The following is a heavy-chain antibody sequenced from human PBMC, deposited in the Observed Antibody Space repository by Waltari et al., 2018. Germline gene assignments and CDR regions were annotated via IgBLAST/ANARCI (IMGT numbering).Heavy chain of an antibody. CDR1: VLPFPSLD. CDR2: VSRSGSTK. V-gene: IGHV3-48*03. D-gene: IGHD3-9*01. CDR3: ARGRVRYFVPKGTITPIDF. Sequence: EVQLMDSGGGCVQPGGSLRLSCVASVLPFPSLDMTWVRQAPWQGLEWVAYVSRSGSTKYFADSVKGRFTISRDNAKNSVSLQMNSLTAEDSALYICARGRVRYFVPKGTITPIDFWGQGTLVTVSS. J-gene: IGHJ4*02.